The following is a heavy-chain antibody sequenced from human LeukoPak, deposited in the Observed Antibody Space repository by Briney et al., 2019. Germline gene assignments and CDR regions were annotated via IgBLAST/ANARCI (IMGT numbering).Heavy chain of an antibody. D-gene: IGHD6-13*01. CDR3: ARDLGSSWFEPLDY. Sequence: PSQTLSLTCTVSGGSISSGDYYWSWIRQPPGKGLEWIGEVYHSGSTNYNSFLKSRVTISVDKSKNQFSLKLTSATAADTAVYYCARDLGSSWFEPLDYWGQGILVIVSS. J-gene: IGHJ4*02. V-gene: IGHV4-30-4*01. CDR2: VYHSGST. CDR1: GGSISSGDYY.